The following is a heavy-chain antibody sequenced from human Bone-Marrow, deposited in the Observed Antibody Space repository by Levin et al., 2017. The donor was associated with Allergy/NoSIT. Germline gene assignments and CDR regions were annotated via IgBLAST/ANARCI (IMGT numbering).Heavy chain of an antibody. CDR3: ARDSHYDFWSGPRDYYYMDV. CDR2: INSDGSST. V-gene: IGHV3-74*01. CDR1: GFTFSSYW. J-gene: IGHJ6*03. Sequence: GGSLRLSCAASGFTFSSYWMHWVRQAPGKGLVWVSRINSDGSSTSYADSVKGRFTISRDNAKNTLYLQMNSLRAEDTAVYYCARDSHYDFWSGPRDYYYMDVWGKGTTVTVSS. D-gene: IGHD3-3*01.